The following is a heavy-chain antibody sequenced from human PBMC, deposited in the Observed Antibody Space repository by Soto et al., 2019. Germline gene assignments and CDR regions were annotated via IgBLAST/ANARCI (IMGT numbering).Heavy chain of an antibody. J-gene: IGHJ6*02. D-gene: IGHD4-17*01. CDR1: GGTFSSYA. CDR3: ARDDYGDPSDYYYGMDV. V-gene: IGHV1-69*06. Sequence: QVQLVQSGAEVKKPGSSVKVSCKASGGTFSSYAISWVRQAPGQGLEWMGGIIPIFGTANYAQKFQGRVMITADKSTSTAYMELSSLRSEDTAVYYCARDDYGDPSDYYYGMDVWGQGTTVTVSS. CDR2: IIPIFGTA.